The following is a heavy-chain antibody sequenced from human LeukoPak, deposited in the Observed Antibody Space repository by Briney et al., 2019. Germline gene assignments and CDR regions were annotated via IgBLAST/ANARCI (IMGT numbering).Heavy chain of an antibody. J-gene: IGHJ5*02. D-gene: IGHD1-26*01. CDR1: GYSFTSYW. CDR3: ARFLRVVGGWFDP. CDR2: IYPGDSDT. V-gene: IGHV5-51*01. Sequence: GESLKISCKGSGYSFTSYWIGWLRQMPGKGLEWMGIIYPGDSDTRYSPSFQGRVTISADKSISTAYLQWSSLKASDTAMYYCARFLRVVGGWFDPWGQGTLVTVSS.